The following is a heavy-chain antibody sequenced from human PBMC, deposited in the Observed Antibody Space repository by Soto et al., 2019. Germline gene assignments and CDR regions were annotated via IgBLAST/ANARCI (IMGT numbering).Heavy chain of an antibody. V-gene: IGHV4-34*01. Sequence: QVQLQQWGAGLLKPSETLSLTCAVYGGSFSGYYWSWIRQPPGKGLEWIGEINHSGSTNYNPSLKCRVTISVDTSKNQFSLKLSSVTAADTAVYYCARGYGSDSSGYYSASGWFDPWGQGTLVTVSS. CDR2: INHSGST. J-gene: IGHJ5*02. CDR3: ARGYGSDSSGYYSASGWFDP. D-gene: IGHD3-22*01. CDR1: GGSFSGYY.